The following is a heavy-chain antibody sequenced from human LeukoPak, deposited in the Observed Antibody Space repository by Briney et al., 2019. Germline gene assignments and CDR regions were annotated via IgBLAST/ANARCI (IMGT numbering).Heavy chain of an antibody. V-gene: IGHV4-34*01. CDR3: ARHTRRITMVRGVGAFDI. Sequence: PSETLSLTCAVYGGSFSGYYWSWIRQPPGKGLEWIGEINHSGSTNYNPSLKSRVTISVDTSKNQFSLKLSSVTAADTAVYYCARHTRRITMVRGVGAFDIWGQGTMVTVSS. D-gene: IGHD3-10*01. J-gene: IGHJ3*02. CDR2: INHSGST. CDR1: GGSFSGYY.